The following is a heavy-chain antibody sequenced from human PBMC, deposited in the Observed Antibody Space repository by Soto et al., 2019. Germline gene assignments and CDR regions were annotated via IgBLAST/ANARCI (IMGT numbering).Heavy chain of an antibody. V-gene: IGHV1-18*01. CDR2: ISAYNGNK. CDR1: GYTFTSYG. J-gene: IGHJ4*02. D-gene: IGHD5-18*01. CDR3: ARERGYSYGYLY. Sequence: AAVKVSCKASGYTFTSYGISSVRQAPGQGREWMGWISAYNGNKNYAQKLQGRVTMTTDTSTSTAYMELRSLRSDDTAVYYCARERGYSYGYLYWGQGTLVTVFS.